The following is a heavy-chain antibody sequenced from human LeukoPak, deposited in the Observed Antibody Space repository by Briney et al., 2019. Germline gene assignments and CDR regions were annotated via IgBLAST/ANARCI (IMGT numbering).Heavy chain of an antibody. Sequence: GGSLRLSCAAAGFTYRSYGMHWVRQAPAKGLEGVAVIWYDGSKKDYVDSVKGRFTISRDNSKNTLYLQMNSLRAEDTAVYYCAREGDLGQQLDYYCGMDVWGQGTTVTVSS. CDR2: IWYDGSKK. CDR3: AREGDLGQQLDYYCGMDV. V-gene: IGHV3-33*01. J-gene: IGHJ6*02. D-gene: IGHD6-13*01. CDR1: GFTYRSYG.